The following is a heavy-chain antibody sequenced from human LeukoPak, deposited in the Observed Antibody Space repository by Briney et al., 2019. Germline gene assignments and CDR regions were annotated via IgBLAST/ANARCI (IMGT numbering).Heavy chain of an antibody. CDR1: GGSISSYY. V-gene: IGHV4-59*01. Sequence: SETLSLTYTVSGGSISSYYWSWIRQPPGKGLEWLGYIHYSGSTNYNPSLKSRVTISVDTSKNQFSLKLSSVTAADTAVYYCARDLHMVRGVSPYWGQGTLVTVSS. CDR2: IHYSGST. J-gene: IGHJ4*02. CDR3: ARDLHMVRGVSPY. D-gene: IGHD3-10*01.